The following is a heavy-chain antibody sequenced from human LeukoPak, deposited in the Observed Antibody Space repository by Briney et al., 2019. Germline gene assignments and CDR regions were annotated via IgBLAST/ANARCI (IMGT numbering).Heavy chain of an antibody. CDR1: GYTFTSYA. CDR3: ARDRYGDGFAHFDY. Sequence: GASVKVSCKASGYTFTSYAMHWVRQAPGQGLEWMGWITPSGGTNYPQKFQGRVAITRDKSISTAYTDLSRLTSDDTAVYYCARDRYGDGFAHFDYWGQGALVTVSS. J-gene: IGHJ4*02. CDR2: ITPSGGT. D-gene: IGHD5-24*01. V-gene: IGHV1-2*02.